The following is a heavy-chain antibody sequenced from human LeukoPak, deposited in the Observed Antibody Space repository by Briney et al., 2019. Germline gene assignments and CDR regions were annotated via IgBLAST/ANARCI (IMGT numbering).Heavy chain of an antibody. D-gene: IGHD6-19*01. Sequence: SETLSLTCTVSGGSISSSSYYWGWIRQPPGKGLEWIGSIYYSGSTYYNPSLKSRVTISVDTSKNQFSLKLSSVTAADTAVYYCARFNPGIAVAGTGTFDYWGQGTLVTVSS. CDR1: GGSISSSSYY. J-gene: IGHJ4*02. CDR2: IYYSGST. V-gene: IGHV4-39*07. CDR3: ARFNPGIAVAGTGTFDY.